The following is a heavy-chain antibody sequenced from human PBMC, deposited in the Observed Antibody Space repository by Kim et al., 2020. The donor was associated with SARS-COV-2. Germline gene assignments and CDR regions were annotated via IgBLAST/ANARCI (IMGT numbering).Heavy chain of an antibody. CDR1: GYTFTSNY. D-gene: IGHD2-15*01. V-gene: IGHV1-46*01. J-gene: IGHJ3*02. Sequence: ASVKVSCKASGYTFTSNYIHWLRQAPGQGLEWMGIMSPSANFQGRVTMTRDTSTSTVYMEVNNLSSEDTAVYFCARERSGGGCCALDIWGPGTMVTVSS. CDR3: ARERSGGGCCALDI. CDR2: MSPSA.